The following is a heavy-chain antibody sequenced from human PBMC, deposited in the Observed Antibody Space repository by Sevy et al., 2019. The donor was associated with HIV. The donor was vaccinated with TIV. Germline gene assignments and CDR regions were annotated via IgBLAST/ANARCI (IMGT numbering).Heavy chain of an antibody. D-gene: IGHD2-8*01. V-gene: IGHV3-33*01. CDR2: IGYDGSNK. CDR3: ARDTRMYGDYLLAYFDY. J-gene: IGHJ4*02. CDR1: GFTPTTYG. Sequence: GGSLRLSCAASGFTPTTYGMHWVRQAPGKGLEWVAVIGYDGSNKYYADSVKGRFTISRDHSKNTLFLQMDSLRAEDTAVYYCARDTRMYGDYLLAYFDYWGQGTLVTVSS.